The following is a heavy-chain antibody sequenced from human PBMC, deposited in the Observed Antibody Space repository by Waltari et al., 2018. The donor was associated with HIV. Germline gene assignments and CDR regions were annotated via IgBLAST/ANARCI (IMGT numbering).Heavy chain of an antibody. Sequence: EVQLVESGGGLVQPGGSLRLSCAASGFTFSNYDMHWVRQATGKGLEWVSGIGTAGDTYYPGSVKGRFTISRENAKNSLHLQMNSLRAGDTAVYYCVRICKWNCYYYYGMDVWGQGTTVTVSS. D-gene: IGHD1-7*01. V-gene: IGHV3-13*01. CDR3: VRICKWNCYYYYGMDV. CDR1: GFTFSNYD. CDR2: IGTAGDT. J-gene: IGHJ6*02.